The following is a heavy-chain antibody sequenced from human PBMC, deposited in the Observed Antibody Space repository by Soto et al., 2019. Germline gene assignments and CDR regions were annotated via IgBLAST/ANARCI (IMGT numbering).Heavy chain of an antibody. D-gene: IGHD5-12*01. CDR2: IVVGSGNT. CDR1: GFTFTSSA. J-gene: IGHJ4*02. CDR3: AALVDIVATYY. Sequence: QMQLVQSGPEVKKPGTSVKVSCKASGFTFTSSAVQWVRQARGQRLEWIGWIVVGSGNTNYAQKFQERVTITRDMSTSTAYIELSSLRSEDTAVYYCAALVDIVATYYWGQGTLVTVSS. V-gene: IGHV1-58*01.